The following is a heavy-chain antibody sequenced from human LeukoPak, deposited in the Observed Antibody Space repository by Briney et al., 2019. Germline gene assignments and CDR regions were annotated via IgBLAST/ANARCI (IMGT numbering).Heavy chain of an antibody. J-gene: IGHJ4*02. V-gene: IGHV3-23*01. D-gene: IGHD3-10*01. CDR3: AKRYYYGSGCFDY. Sequence: GGSLRLSCAASGFTFSSYAMSWARQAPGKGLEWVSAITNSGGSTYYADSVKGRFTISRDNSKSTLYLQMNSLTAEDTAVYYCAKRYYYGSGCFDYWGQGTLVTVSS. CDR2: ITNSGGST. CDR1: GFTFSSYA.